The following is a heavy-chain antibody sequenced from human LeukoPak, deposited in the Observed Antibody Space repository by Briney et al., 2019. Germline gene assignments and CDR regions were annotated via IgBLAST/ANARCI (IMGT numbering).Heavy chain of an antibody. V-gene: IGHV1-69*06. CDR1: GRTFRSYS. CDR2: LIHLFCST. Sequence: SAVKVSRKACGRTFRSYSILGVRQAPARALEEMGGLIHLFCSTHYTQKLQDRVTITADKSTSTAYMELSSLRSEDTAVYYCARSTSTMVRGVIMDAFDIWGQGTMVTVSS. J-gene: IGHJ3*02. D-gene: IGHD3-10*01. CDR3: ARSTSTMVRGVIMDAFDI.